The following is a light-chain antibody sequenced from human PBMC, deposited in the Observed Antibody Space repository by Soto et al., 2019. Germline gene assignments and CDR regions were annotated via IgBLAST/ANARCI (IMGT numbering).Light chain of an antibody. Sequence: DVQMTQSPSSLSASVGDRVTITCRASQDISNYLNWYQQKPGKAPKLLIYKASTLKSGVPSRFSGSGSGTDFTLTISSLQPEDVGTYYCQKFNSSPWTFGQGTKVDIK. CDR3: QKFNSSPWT. CDR1: QDISNY. CDR2: KAS. V-gene: IGKV1-27*01. J-gene: IGKJ1*01.